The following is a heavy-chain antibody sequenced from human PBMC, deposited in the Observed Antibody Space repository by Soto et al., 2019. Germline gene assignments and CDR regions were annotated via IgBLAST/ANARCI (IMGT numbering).Heavy chain of an antibody. Sequence: LRLSCTASGFTFSDYYMSWIRQAPGKGLEWISYITSSSSYINYAASVKGRFTISRDNAKNSLYLQMNGLGAEDTAVYYCAAYNTSRHAAFDIWGRGTLVTVSS. CDR3: AAYNTSRHAAFDI. CDR2: ITSSSSYI. V-gene: IGHV3-11*06. J-gene: IGHJ3*02. CDR1: GFTFSDYY. D-gene: IGHD1-20*01.